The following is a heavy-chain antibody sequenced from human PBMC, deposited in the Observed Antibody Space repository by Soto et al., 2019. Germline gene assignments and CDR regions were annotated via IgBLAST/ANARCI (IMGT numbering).Heavy chain of an antibody. CDR1: GFTFSSYA. Sequence: PGGSLRLSCAASGFTFSSYAMSWVRQAPGKGLEWVSAISGSGGSTYCADSVKGRFTISRDNSKNTLYLQMNSLRAEDTAVYYCANVSVGFSSSQVPNFDYWGQGTLVTVSS. J-gene: IGHJ4*02. CDR3: ANVSVGFSSSQVPNFDY. D-gene: IGHD6-6*01. CDR2: ISGSGGST. V-gene: IGHV3-23*01.